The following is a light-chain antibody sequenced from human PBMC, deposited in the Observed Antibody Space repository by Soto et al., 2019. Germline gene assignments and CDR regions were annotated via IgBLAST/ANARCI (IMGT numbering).Light chain of an antibody. CDR2: DAS. J-gene: IGKJ4*01. CDR1: HSAASA. CDR3: QQYRDWPLC. Sequence: EIVLTQSPATLSVSPGERATLSCRASHSAASAVAWYQQKPGQAPRLLIYDASTRATGIPARFSGSGSATEFTLTISSLQSEDFAVYSCQQYRDWPLCFGGGTKVDLK. V-gene: IGKV3-15*01.